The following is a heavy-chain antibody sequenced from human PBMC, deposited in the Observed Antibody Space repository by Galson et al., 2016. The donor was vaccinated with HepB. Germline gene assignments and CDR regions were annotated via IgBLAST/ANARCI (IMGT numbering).Heavy chain of an antibody. V-gene: IGHV3-7*05. Sequence: SLRLSCAASGFTFGSYWMTWVRQAPGKGLEWVANINKDGSEENYADSVKGRFTISRDNAKNSLYLQMNGLRAEDTAVYYCARGGWFYYDTSDDAGDFWGQGILVTVSS. D-gene: IGHD3-22*01. J-gene: IGHJ4*02. CDR1: GFTFGSYW. CDR3: ARGGWFYYDTSDDAGDF. CDR2: INKDGSEE.